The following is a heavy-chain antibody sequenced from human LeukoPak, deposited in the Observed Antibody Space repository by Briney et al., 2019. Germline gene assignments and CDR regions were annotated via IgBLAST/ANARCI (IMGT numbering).Heavy chain of an antibody. J-gene: IGHJ4*02. CDR2: IRFDGTKE. V-gene: IGHV3-30*02. Sequence: PGGSLRLSCAASGFPFSTYAMHWVRQAPGKGLEWVTFIRFDGTKEYYADSVEGRFTISRDNSKNTMYLQMNYLRAEDTAVYYCARGWGAFDYWGQGTLVTVSS. D-gene: IGHD3-16*01. CDR1: GFPFSTYA. CDR3: ARGWGAFDY.